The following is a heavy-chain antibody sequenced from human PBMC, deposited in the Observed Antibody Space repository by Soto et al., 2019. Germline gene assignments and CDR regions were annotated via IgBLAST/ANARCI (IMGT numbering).Heavy chain of an antibody. J-gene: IGHJ4*02. V-gene: IGHV4-30-4*01. Sequence: QVQLQESGPGLVKPSQTLSLTCTVSGGSISSGDYYWSWIRQPPGKGLEWIGYIYYSGSTYYNPSLKSRVTISVDTSKNQFSPKLSSVTAADTAVYYCASSRIAAAGSPNFDYWGQGTLVTVSS. CDR2: IYYSGST. CDR1: GGSISSGDYY. CDR3: ASSRIAAAGSPNFDY. D-gene: IGHD6-13*01.